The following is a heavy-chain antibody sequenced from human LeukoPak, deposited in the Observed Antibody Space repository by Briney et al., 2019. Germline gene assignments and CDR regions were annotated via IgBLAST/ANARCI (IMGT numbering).Heavy chain of an antibody. CDR1: GFTFSSYS. Sequence: SGGSLRLSCAASGFTFSSYSMNWVRQAPGKGLEWVSYISSSSSTIYYADSVKGRFTISRDNSKNTLYLQMNSLRAEDTAVYYCARGGSYLSAFDIWGQGTMVTVSS. V-gene: IGHV3-48*01. CDR3: ARGGSYLSAFDI. D-gene: IGHD1-26*01. J-gene: IGHJ3*02. CDR2: ISSSSSTI.